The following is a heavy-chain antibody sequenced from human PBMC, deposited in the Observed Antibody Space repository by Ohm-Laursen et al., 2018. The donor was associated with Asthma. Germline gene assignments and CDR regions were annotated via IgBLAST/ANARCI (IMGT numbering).Heavy chain of an antibody. CDR2: ISAYNGNT. V-gene: IGHV1-18*04. D-gene: IGHD3-3*01. CDR3: ARERGITIFGVVSNYFDY. Sequence: ASVKVSCKVSGYTFTSYGISWVRQAPGQGLEWMGWISAYNGNTNYAQKLQGRVTMTTDTSTSTAYMELRSLRSDDTAVYYCARERGITIFGVVSNYFDYWGQGTLVTVSS. J-gene: IGHJ4*02. CDR1: GYTFTSYG.